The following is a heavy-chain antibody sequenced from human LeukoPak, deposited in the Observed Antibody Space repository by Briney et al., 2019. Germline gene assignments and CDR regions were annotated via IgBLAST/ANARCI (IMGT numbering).Heavy chain of an antibody. J-gene: IGHJ5*02. Sequence: GGSLRLSCAASGFAFSDYYMSWIRQAPGKGLEWVSYISSSGSTIYYADSVKGRFTISRDNATHSLYLQMNSLRAEDPAVYYCARGHGPPRWVNWFDPWGQGTLVTVSS. D-gene: IGHD5-24*01. V-gene: IGHV3-11*01. CDR1: GFAFSDYY. CDR3: ARGHGPPRWVNWFDP. CDR2: ISSSGSTI.